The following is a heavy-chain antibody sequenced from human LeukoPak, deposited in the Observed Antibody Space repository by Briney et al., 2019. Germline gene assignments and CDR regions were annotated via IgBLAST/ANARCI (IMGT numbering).Heavy chain of an antibody. CDR3: ARLFGELRANYYYYGMDV. D-gene: IGHD3-10*02. CDR1: GGSISSYY. CDR2: IYYSGST. J-gene: IGHJ6*02. V-gene: IGHV4-59*01. Sequence: SETLSLTCTVSGGSISSYYWSWIRQPPGRGLEWIGYIYYSGSTNYNPSLKSRVTISVDTSKNQFSLKLSSVTAADTAVYYCARLFGELRANYYYYGMDVWGQGTTVTVSS.